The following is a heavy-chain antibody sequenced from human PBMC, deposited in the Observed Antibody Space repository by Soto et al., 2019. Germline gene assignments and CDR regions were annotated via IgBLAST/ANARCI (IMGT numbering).Heavy chain of an antibody. CDR1: GDTFSNYV. Sequence: QVQLVQSGAEAKKPGSSVKVACKVSGDTFSNYVINWVRQAPGQGLEWMGAIVPIFRTANYAQKFQGRVTITADEFTITAYMELSGLRSDDTATYYCARETSAPGTFREDASDIWGQGTLVTVSS. D-gene: IGHD6-13*01. J-gene: IGHJ3*02. CDR2: IVPIFRTA. V-gene: IGHV1-69*12. CDR3: ARETSAPGTFREDASDI.